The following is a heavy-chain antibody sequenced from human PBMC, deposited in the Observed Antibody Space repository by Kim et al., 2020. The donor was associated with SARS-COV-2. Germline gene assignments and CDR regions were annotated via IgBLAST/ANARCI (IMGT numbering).Heavy chain of an antibody. Sequence: SETLSLTCTVSGGPLSSYYWSWIRQPPGKGLEWIGFIYRSVTTTYNPALKSRVTISVDTSKSQFSLKMTSLTAADTAIYYCARALAGSRGTLPLAHWGQG. CDR1: GGPLSSYY. V-gene: IGHV4-59*01. D-gene: IGHD3-22*01. CDR2: IYRSVTT. CDR3: ARALAGSRGTLPLAH. J-gene: IGHJ1*01.